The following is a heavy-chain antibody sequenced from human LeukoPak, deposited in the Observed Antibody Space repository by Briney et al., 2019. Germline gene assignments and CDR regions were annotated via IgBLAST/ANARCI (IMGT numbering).Heavy chain of an antibody. CDR2: TRYDGSNK. V-gene: IGHV3-30*02. CDR3: ARGPTTYYYDSSGSAIDY. CDR1: GFTFSSYG. Sequence: GGSLRLSCAASGFTFSSYGMHWVRQAPGKGLEWVAFTRYDGSNKYYADSVKGRFTISRDNSKNTLYLQMNSLRAEDTAVYYCARGPTTYYYDSSGSAIDYWGQGTLVTVSS. D-gene: IGHD3-22*01. J-gene: IGHJ4*02.